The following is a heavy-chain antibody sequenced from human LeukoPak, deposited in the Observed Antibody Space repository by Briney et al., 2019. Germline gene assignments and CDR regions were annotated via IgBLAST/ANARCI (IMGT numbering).Heavy chain of an antibody. J-gene: IGHJ4*02. CDR1: GFTFSPYG. Sequence: PGGSRRLSCAVSGFTFSPYGMHWFRQAPGKGLEWVAFIRYDGTNKYYTDSVKGRFTISRDNSNNTLYLQMNSLRLGDTAVYYCARDGRYFDWLFGDSWGQGTLVTVSS. V-gene: IGHV3-30*02. CDR3: ARDGRYFDWLFGDS. CDR2: IRYDGTNK. D-gene: IGHD3-9*01.